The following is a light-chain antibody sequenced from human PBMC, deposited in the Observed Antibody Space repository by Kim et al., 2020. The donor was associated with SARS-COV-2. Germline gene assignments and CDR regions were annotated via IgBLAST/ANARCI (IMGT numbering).Light chain of an antibody. V-gene: IGLV1-40*01. CDR1: SSNIGAGYD. CDR3: QSYDRSLSGVV. J-gene: IGLJ2*01. CDR2: GNS. Sequence: QSVLTQPPSVSGAPGQRVTISCTGSSSNIGAGYDVHWYQQVPGTAPKLLIYGNSNRPSGVPDRFSGSKSGTSASLAITGLQAEDEADYYCQSYDRSLSGVVFGGGTQLTVL.